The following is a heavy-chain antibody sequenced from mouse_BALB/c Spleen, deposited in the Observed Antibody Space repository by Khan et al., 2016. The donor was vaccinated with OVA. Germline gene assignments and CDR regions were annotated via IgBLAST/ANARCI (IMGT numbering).Heavy chain of an antibody. J-gene: IGHJ3*01. CDR3: ARPSYYGNPWFTY. V-gene: IGHV5-9*02. Sequence: EVELVESGGGLVKPGGSLKLSCAPSGFAFSSYDMSWVRQTPEKRLEWVATISRTGIYTYYPDSVKGRFTISRDNARNTLYLQMSSLRSEDTALYYCARPSYYGNPWFTYWGQGTLVTVSA. CDR1: GFAFSSYD. D-gene: IGHD2-10*01. CDR2: ISRTGIYT.